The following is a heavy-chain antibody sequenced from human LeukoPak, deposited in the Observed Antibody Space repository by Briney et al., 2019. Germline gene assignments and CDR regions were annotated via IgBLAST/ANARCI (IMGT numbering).Heavy chain of an antibody. CDR2: MYYSGST. J-gene: IGHJ5*02. D-gene: IGHD3-9*01. V-gene: IGHV4-59*01. Sequence: SETLSLTCTVSGGSISSYYWSWIRQPPGKGLEWIGYMYYSGSTNYNPSLKSRVTISVDTSKNQFSLKLSAVTAADTAVYYCARVSGYYDILTGYNWFDPWGQGTLVTVSS. CDR1: GGSISSYY. CDR3: ARVSGYYDILTGYNWFDP.